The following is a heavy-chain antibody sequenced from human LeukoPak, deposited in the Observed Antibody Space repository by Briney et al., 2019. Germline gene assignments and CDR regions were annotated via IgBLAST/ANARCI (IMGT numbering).Heavy chain of an antibody. CDR2: ISGSGGTT. D-gene: IGHD4-17*01. J-gene: IGHJ4*02. Sequence: GGSLRLSCAASGLTFNNYAINWARQAPGKGLEWVSAISGSGGTTYYAGSVKGRFTVSRDNSKNTVYLQMNSLRVEDTASYYCAKVRDYGDYGEFDYWGQGTLVTVSS. CDR1: GLTFNNYA. V-gene: IGHV3-23*01. CDR3: AKVRDYGDYGEFDY.